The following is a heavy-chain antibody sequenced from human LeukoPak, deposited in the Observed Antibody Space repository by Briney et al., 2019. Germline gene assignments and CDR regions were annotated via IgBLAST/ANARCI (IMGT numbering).Heavy chain of an antibody. CDR2: LYHSGAA. J-gene: IGHJ6*03. V-gene: IGHV4-59*08. D-gene: IGHD1/OR15-1a*01. CDR3: ARLGKTYYMDV. Sequence: SETLSLTCTVSGDSLSNYYWTWIRPTPGKGLEWIGNLYHSGAADYNPSLKTRVTTSVDTSKDEFSLSLRSSTAADTAVYFCARLGKTYYMDVWGTGTTVTVSS. CDR1: GDSLSNYY.